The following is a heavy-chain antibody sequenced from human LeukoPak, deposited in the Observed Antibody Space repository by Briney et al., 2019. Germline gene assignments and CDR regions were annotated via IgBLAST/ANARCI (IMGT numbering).Heavy chain of an antibody. CDR1: GFTVSSNY. CDR3: ARADIVGAFDY. J-gene: IGHJ4*02. CDR2: IHSGGST. V-gene: IGHV3-66*01. D-gene: IGHD1-26*01. Sequence: HPGGSLRLSCAASGFTVSSNYMSWVRQAPGKGLEWVSVIHSGGSTYYADSVKGRFTISRDNSKNTPYLQMNSLRAEDTAVYYCARADIVGAFDYWGQGTLVTVSS.